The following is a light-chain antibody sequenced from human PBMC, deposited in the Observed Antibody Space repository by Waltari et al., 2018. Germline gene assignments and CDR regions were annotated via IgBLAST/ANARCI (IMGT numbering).Light chain of an antibody. CDR3: QQYNNWPC. Sequence: EIVMTQSPATLSVSPGERVTLSCRASQSVSSNLAWYQQKPGQAPRLLIYGASTRATGIPARFSGSGSGTEFTLTISSLQSEDFAVYYCQQYNNWPCFGQGTKLEIK. CDR1: QSVSSN. V-gene: IGKV3-15*01. CDR2: GAS. J-gene: IGKJ2*03.